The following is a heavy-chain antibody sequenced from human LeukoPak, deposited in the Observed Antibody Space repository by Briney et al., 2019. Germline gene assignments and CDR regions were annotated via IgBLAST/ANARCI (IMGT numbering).Heavy chain of an antibody. CDR1: GFTFSSYA. J-gene: IGHJ6*03. CDR3: AKYYDFWSGYSQHYYYMDV. V-gene: IGHV3-23*01. Sequence: PGGSLRLSCAASGFTFSSYAMSWVRQAPGKGLEWVSAISGSGGSTYYAGSVKGRFTISRDNSKNTLYLQMNSLRAEDTAVYYCAKYYDFWSGYSQHYYYMDVWGKGTTVTVSS. CDR2: ISGSGGST. D-gene: IGHD3-3*01.